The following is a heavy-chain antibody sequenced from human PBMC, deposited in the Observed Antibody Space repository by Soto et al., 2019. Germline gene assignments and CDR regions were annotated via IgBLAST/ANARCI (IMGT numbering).Heavy chain of an antibody. CDR3: ARQLAYCGGDCFTEPVDY. CDR1: GYTFTSYY. V-gene: IGHV1-2*02. Sequence: QAQLVQSGAEVKKPGASVKVSCEASGYTFTSYYMHWVRQAPGQGLEWMGWINPNSGDTKYAQKCRGRFTMTRDTSITTAYMEVKMLTSDDTAVYYCARQLAYCGGDCFTEPVDYWGQGTLVTVSS. J-gene: IGHJ4*02. D-gene: IGHD2-21*02. CDR2: INPNSGDT.